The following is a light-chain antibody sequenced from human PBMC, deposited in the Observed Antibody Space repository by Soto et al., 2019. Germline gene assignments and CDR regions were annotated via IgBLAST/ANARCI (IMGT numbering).Light chain of an antibody. CDR3: ASYTTSSTHV. CDR2: DVS. Sequence: QSALTQPASVSGSPGQSIAISCTGTSSDVGGYSYVSWYQQQPGKAPKLVISDVSNRPSGVSDRFSGSKSGTTASLTISGRQTEDEADYYCASYTTSSTHVFGTGTKVTVL. CDR1: SSDVGGYSY. J-gene: IGLJ1*01. V-gene: IGLV2-14*01.